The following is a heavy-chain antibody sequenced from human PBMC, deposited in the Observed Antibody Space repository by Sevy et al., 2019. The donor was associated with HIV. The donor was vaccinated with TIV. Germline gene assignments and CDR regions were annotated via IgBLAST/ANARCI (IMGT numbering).Heavy chain of an antibody. CDR3: AKDILGWAFDY. J-gene: IGHJ4*01. CDR2: IQGGDDTT. Sequence: GGSLILSCAASGFGLNGNAMSWVRQAPGKGLGWVAAIQGGDDTTHYGDSVKGRFTISRDSFKNILYLQMDSLRVEDTAVYYCAKDILGWAFDYWGHGTLVTVSS. V-gene: IGHV3-23*01. D-gene: IGHD3-3*01. CDR1: GFGLNGNA.